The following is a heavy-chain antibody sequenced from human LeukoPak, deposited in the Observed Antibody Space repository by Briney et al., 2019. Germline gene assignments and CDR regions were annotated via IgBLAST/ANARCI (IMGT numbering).Heavy chain of an antibody. CDR2: IYYSEST. CDR3: ARGLGIAAAGSRVYGMDV. J-gene: IGHJ6*02. Sequence: SETLSLTCTVSGGPISSYYWSWIRQPPGKGLEWIGNIYYSESTNYNPSLKSRVTISVDTSKNQFSLKLTSATAADTAVYYCARGLGIAAAGSRVYGMDVWGQGTTVTVSS. CDR1: GGPISSYY. D-gene: IGHD6-13*01. V-gene: IGHV4-59*08.